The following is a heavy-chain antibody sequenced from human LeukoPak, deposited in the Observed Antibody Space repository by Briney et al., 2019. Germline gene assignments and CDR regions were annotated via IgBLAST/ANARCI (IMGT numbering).Heavy chain of an antibody. CDR2: INPNSGGT. V-gene: IGHV1-2*04. J-gene: IGHJ3*02. CDR3: ARGGITGTTRGPTRLNDAFDI. D-gene: IGHD1-20*01. CDR1: GYTIPGYY. Sequence: GASVKVSCKASGYTIPGYYMHWVRQAPGQGLEWMGWINPNSGGTNYAQKFQGWVTMTRDTSISTAYMELSRLRSDDTAVYYCARGGITGTTRGPTRLNDAFDIWGQGTMVTVSS.